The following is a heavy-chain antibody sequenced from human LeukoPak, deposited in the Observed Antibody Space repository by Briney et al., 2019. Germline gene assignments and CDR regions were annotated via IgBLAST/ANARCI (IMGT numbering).Heavy chain of an antibody. J-gene: IGHJ5*01. CDR1: GGSVSSYY. Sequence: TSETLSLTCIVSGGSVSSYYWTWIRQPPGKGLEWIGYIYNSGSTNYNPSLKSRVTISVDTSKNQFSLKLSSVTAADTAVYYCARDTDSSGYYDSWGQGTRVTVSS. V-gene: IGHV4-59*02. D-gene: IGHD3-22*01. CDR3: ARDTDSSGYYDS. CDR2: IYNSGST.